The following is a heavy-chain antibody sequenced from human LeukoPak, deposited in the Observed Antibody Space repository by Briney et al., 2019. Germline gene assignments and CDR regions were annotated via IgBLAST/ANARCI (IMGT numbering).Heavy chain of an antibody. D-gene: IGHD1-7*01. Sequence: SETLSLTCTVSGGSISSYYWSWIRQPPGKGLEWIGYIYYSGSTNYNPSLKSRVTISVDTSKNQFSLKLTSVTAADTAVYYCAKLGGGMDVWGQGTTVTVSS. CDR3: AKLGGGMDV. J-gene: IGHJ6*02. CDR1: GGSISSYY. V-gene: IGHV4-59*01. CDR2: IYYSGST.